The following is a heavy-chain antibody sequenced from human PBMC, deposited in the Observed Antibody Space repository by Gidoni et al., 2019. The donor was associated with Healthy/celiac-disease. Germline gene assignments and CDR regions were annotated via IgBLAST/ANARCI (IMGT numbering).Heavy chain of an antibody. D-gene: IGHD1-26*01. CDR1: GFTFSSYS. J-gene: IGHJ4*02. CDR3: ARDRSGSYLGSWGLFDY. CDR2: ISSSSSTI. Sequence: EVQLVESGGGLVQPGGSLRLSCAASGFTFSSYSMNWVRQAPGKGLEGVSYISSSSSTIYYEDSVKGRFTISRDNAKNSLYLQMNSLRDEDTAVYYCARDRSGSYLGSWGLFDYWGQGTLVTVSS. V-gene: IGHV3-48*02.